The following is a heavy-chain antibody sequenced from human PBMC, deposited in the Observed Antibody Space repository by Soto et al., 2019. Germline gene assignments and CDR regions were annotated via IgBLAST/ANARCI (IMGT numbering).Heavy chain of an antibody. Sequence: QTLSLTCAISGDSVSSNSVAWNWIRQSPSRGLEWLGRTYYRSKWYNDYAVSVKSRITINPDTSKNQFSLQLNSVTPEDTAVYYCARGGSIAENAFDIWGQGTMVTVSS. D-gene: IGHD2-21*01. CDR3: ARGGSIAENAFDI. J-gene: IGHJ3*02. CDR2: TYYRSKWYN. V-gene: IGHV6-1*01. CDR1: GDSVSSNSVA.